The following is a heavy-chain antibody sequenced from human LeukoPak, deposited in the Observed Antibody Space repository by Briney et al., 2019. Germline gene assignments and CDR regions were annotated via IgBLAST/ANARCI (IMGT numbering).Heavy chain of an antibody. V-gene: IGHV3-48*04. J-gene: IGHJ4*02. CDR2: ISSSGRTI. CDR3: ARVQKGYCRSTSCYGIDY. CDR1: GFTLSSYS. D-gene: IGHD2-2*01. Sequence: PGGSLRLSCAASGFTLSSYSMNWVRQAPGKGLEWVSYISSSGRTIYYADSVKGRFTISRDNAKNSLYLQMNSLRAEDTAVYYCARVQKGYCRSTSCYGIDYWGQGTLVTVSS.